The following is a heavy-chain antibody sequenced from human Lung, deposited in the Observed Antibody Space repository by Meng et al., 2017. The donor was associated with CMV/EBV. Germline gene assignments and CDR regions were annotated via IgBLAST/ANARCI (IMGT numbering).Heavy chain of an antibody. J-gene: IGHJ5*02. Sequence: ASXXVSXKASGYTFTNYYMHWVRQAPGQGLEWMGIINPSGGSTNYAQKFQGRVTMTRDTSTSTVYMELSSLRSEDTAMYYCARAPWAYCTKTSCYGFDPWXQGTXVTGAS. CDR2: INPSGGST. V-gene: IGHV1-46*01. D-gene: IGHD2-2*01. CDR1: GYTFTNYY. CDR3: ARAPWAYCTKTSCYGFDP.